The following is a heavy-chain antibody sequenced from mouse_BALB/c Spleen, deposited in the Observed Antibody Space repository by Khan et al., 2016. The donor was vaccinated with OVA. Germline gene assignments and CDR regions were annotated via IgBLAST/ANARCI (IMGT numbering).Heavy chain of an antibody. Sequence: EVQVVESGGGLVQPGGSLKLSCAASGFTFSSYTMSWVRQTPDKRLEWVAFISHGGSSAYYSDTVKGRFTSSRDNAKNTLYLQMSSLKSEDTAMYYCARPSTTEYDYGMDYWGQGTSVTVSS. J-gene: IGHJ4*01. CDR1: GFTFSSYT. CDR2: ISHGGSSA. CDR3: ARPSTTEYDYGMDY. V-gene: IGHV5-12-2*01. D-gene: IGHD1-1*01.